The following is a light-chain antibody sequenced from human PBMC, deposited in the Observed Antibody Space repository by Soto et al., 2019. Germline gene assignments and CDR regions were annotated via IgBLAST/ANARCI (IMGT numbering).Light chain of an antibody. V-gene: IGLV1-51*01. J-gene: IGLJ1*01. Sequence: QSVLTQPPSVSAAPGQNVTISCSGTSSNIGNNYVSWYQHLPGTAPRILIYDNYKRPSGIPDRFSGFKSGTSATLGITGLQTGYEADDDGGTWDTSLRVFDVFGSGTKVTVL. CDR2: DNY. CDR3: GTWDTSLRVFDV. CDR1: SSNIGNNY.